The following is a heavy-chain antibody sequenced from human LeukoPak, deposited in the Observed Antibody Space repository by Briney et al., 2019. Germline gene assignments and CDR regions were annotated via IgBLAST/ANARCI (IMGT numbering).Heavy chain of an antibody. CDR3: ARVVSLINFDY. CDR1: GGSFSTYY. J-gene: IGHJ4*02. D-gene: IGHD3-16*01. CDR2: IYYIGTT. Sequence: SETLSLTCTVSGGSFSTYYWSWIRQPPGKGLEWIGYIYYIGTTNYNPSLKSRVTISVDTSKNQFSLKLSSVTAADTAVYYCARVVSLINFDYWGQGMLVTVSS. V-gene: IGHV4-59*01.